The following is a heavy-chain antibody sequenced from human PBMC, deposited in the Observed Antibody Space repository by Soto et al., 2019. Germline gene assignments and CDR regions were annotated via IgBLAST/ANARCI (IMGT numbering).Heavy chain of an antibody. CDR2: IIPIFGTA. V-gene: IGHV1-69*06. CDR3: ARVRKTWVQVPVGTSRYYYGMDV. CDR1: GGTFSSYA. J-gene: IGHJ6*02. Sequence: QVQLVQSGAEVKKPGSSVKVSCKASGGTFSSYAISWVRQAPGQGREWMGGIIPIFGTANYAQKFQGRVTITADKSTSTAYMELSRVRAEDSAVYYCARVRKTWVQVPVGTSRYYYGMDVWGQGTTVTVSS. D-gene: IGHD2-2*01.